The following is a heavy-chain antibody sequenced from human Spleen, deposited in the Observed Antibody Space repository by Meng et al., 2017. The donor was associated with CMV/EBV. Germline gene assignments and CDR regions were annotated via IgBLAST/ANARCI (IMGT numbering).Heavy chain of an antibody. CDR3: ARGAWLFDS. J-gene: IGHJ4*02. D-gene: IGHD5-12*01. CDR1: GFTFSTYW. Sequence: GGSLRLSCAASGFTFSTYWMSWVRQAPGKGLEWVANIKQDGSEKYYVDSVKGRFTISRDNAKNSLYLQMNSLRAGDTAMYYCARGAWLFDSWGQGTLVTVSS. V-gene: IGHV3-7*01. CDR2: IKQDGSEK.